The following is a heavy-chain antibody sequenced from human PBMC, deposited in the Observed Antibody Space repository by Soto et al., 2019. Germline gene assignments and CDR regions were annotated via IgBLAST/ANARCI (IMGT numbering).Heavy chain of an antibody. Sequence: EVQLVESGGGLVQPGGSLRLSCAASGFTVSSNYMNWVRQAPGKGLEWVSVIYSGGLTSYADSVKGRFTISRDNSNNTLYLHMNSLRTEDTAVYYCSRTISGDSSLYFGCGGKGTLVTVSS. CDR1: GFTVSSNY. CDR3: SRTISGDSSLYFGC. J-gene: IGHJ4*02. V-gene: IGHV3-66*01. CDR2: IYSGGLT. D-gene: IGHD5-12*01.